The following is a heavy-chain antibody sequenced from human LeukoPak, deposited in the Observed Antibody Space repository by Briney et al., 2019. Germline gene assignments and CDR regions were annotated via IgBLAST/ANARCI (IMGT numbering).Heavy chain of an antibody. CDR2: IDHRGDT. Sequence: SETLSLTCAVYGGSFSRYYWSWIRQSPGKGPEWIAEIDHRGDTNYNPSVKSRVTISVDTSKNQFSLKVRSLSAADTAVYYCARGATISETGYFVFWSQGTPVTVSS. D-gene: IGHD5-24*01. CDR1: GGSFSRYY. V-gene: IGHV4-34*01. CDR3: ARGATISETGYFVF. J-gene: IGHJ4*03.